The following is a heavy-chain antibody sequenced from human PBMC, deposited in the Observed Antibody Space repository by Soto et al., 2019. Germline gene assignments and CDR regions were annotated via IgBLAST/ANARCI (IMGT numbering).Heavy chain of an antibody. CDR2: ISYDGSNK. J-gene: IGHJ4*02. CDR3: AKERDIVVVVAALDY. CDR1: GFTFSSYG. D-gene: IGHD2-15*01. V-gene: IGHV3-30*18. Sequence: QVQLVESGGGVVQPGRSLRLSCAASGFTFSSYGMHWVRQAPGKGLEWVAVISYDGSNKYYADSVKGRFTISRDNSKNTLYLQMNSPRAEDTAVYYCAKERDIVVVVAALDYWGQGTLVTVSS.